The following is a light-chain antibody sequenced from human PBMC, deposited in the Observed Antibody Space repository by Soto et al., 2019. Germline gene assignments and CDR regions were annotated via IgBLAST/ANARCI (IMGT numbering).Light chain of an antibody. V-gene: IGKV3-20*01. J-gene: IGKJ1*01. CDR3: QQYGSSPRT. CDR2: GAS. CDR1: QSFTSNY. Sequence: EIVLTQSPGTLSLSPGESATLXXRASQSFTSNYLAWYQQRPGQAPRXXIYGASTRATGIPDRFSGSGSGTDFTLTIGRLEPEDFAVYYCQQYGSSPRTFGQGTKVDIK.